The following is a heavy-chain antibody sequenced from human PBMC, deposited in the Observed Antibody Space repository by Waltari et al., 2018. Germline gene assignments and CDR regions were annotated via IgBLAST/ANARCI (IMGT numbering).Heavy chain of an antibody. CDR1: GGSISSYY. Sequence: QVQLQEAGPGLVKPSETLSLTCTVSGGSISSYYWSWIRQPPGKGLEWIGYIYYSGSTHSHPSLKSRVTISVDTSKNQFSLKLSSVTAADTAVYYCARDSAMVRFGYYYYYMDVWGKGTTVTVSS. CDR3: ARDSAMVRFGYYYYYMDV. CDR2: IYYSGST. V-gene: IGHV4-59*01. J-gene: IGHJ6*03. D-gene: IGHD5-18*01.